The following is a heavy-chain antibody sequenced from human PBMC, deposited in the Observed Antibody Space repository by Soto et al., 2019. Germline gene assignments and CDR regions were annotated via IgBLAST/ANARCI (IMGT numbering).Heavy chain of an antibody. CDR3: ARDDYYYGMDV. CDR2: ISYDGSNK. Sequence: GGSLRLSCAASGFTFSSYAMHWVRQAPGKGLEWVAVISYDGSNKYYADSVKGRFTISRDNSKNTLYLQMNSLRAEDTAVYYCARDDYYYGMDVWGQGTTVTVSS. CDR1: GFTFSSYA. V-gene: IGHV3-30-3*01. J-gene: IGHJ6*02.